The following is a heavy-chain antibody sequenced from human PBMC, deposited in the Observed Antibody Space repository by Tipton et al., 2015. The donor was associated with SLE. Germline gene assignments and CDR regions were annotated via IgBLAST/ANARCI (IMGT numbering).Heavy chain of an antibody. D-gene: IGHD3-3*01. Sequence: QLVQSGAEVKKPGASVKVSCKASGYTFTSYEINWVRQATGQGLEWMGWMNPSSGNTVYAQKFQGRVTMTRNTSITTAYMELSSQRSGDTAVYYCEGRGVWSGCPHYICYCAMSVWGQGAPVPVSS. CDR1: GYTFTSYE. CDR3: EGRGVWSGCPHYICYCAMSV. J-gene: IGHJ6*02. CDR2: MNPSSGNT. V-gene: IGHV1-8*01.